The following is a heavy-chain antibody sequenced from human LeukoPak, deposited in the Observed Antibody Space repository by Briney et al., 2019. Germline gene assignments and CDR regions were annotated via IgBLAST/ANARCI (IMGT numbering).Heavy chain of an antibody. J-gene: IGHJ4*02. CDR3: ARWLQLSY. CDR2: IKQDGSEK. D-gene: IGHD5-24*01. CDR1: GFNFSTYW. Sequence: PGGSLRLSCAASGFNFSTYWMSWVRQAPGKGLEWVANIKQDGSEKYYVDSVKGRFTISRDNAKNSLYLQMNSLRAEDTAVYYCARWLQLSYWGQGTLVTVSS. V-gene: IGHV3-7*01.